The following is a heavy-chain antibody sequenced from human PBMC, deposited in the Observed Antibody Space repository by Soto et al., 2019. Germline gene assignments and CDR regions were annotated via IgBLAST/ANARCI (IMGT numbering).Heavy chain of an antibody. D-gene: IGHD3-10*01. CDR1: GYTFTSYA. Sequence: ASVKVSCKASGYTFTSYAMHWVRQAPGQRLEWMGWINVGNGNTKYSQKFQGRVTMTADKSTSTAYMELSGLRSEDTAMYYCATSYGSGYRAFDYWGQGALVTVSS. CDR3: ATSYGSGYRAFDY. V-gene: IGHV1-3*01. J-gene: IGHJ4*02. CDR2: INVGNGNT.